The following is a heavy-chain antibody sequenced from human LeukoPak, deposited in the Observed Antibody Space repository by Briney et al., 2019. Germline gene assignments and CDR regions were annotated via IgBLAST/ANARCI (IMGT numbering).Heavy chain of an antibody. Sequence: GGSLRLSYAASGFTVSSNYMSWVRRAPGKGLEWGSVIYSGGSTYYADSVKGRFTISRDNSKNTLYLQMNSLRAEDTAVYYCAKDQTSGGLVLVPYFDYWGQGTLVTVSS. CDR3: AKDQTSGGLVLVPYFDY. J-gene: IGHJ4*02. CDR2: IYSGGST. D-gene: IGHD6-19*01. V-gene: IGHV3-53*01. CDR1: GFTVSSNY.